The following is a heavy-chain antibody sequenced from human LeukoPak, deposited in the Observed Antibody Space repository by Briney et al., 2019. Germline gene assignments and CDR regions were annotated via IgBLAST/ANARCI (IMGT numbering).Heavy chain of an antibody. J-gene: IGHJ4*02. CDR2: FHYIGST. CDR3: AREANTVTTGLDY. CDR1: GGSISSYY. V-gene: IGHV4-59*12. Sequence: SETLSLICTVSGGSISSYYWSWIRQPPGKGLERIGYFHYIGSTKYNPSLKSRVTISADTSRNQFSMKLTSVTATDTAVYYCAREANTVTTGLDYWGQGTLVTVSS. D-gene: IGHD4-17*01.